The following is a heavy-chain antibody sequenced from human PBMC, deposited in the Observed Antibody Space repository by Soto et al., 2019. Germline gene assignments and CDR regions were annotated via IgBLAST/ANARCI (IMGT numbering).Heavy chain of an antibody. CDR2: ISSSSTNI. Sequence: PGGSLRLSCAASGFTFSIYSMNWVRQAPGKGLEWVSYISSSSTNIYYADSVKGRFTISRDNAKNSLYLQMNSLRDEDTAVYYCARGDIVLVPAATDGCDYWGQGTLVTVSS. CDR3: ARGDIVLVPAATDGCDY. CDR1: GFTFSIYS. V-gene: IGHV3-48*02. J-gene: IGHJ4*02. D-gene: IGHD2-2*01.